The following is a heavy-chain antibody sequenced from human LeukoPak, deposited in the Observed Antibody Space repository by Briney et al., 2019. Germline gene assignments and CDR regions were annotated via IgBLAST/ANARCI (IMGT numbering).Heavy chain of an antibody. Sequence: PGGSLRLSCAASGFTFSSYWMSWVRQAPGKGLEWVANIKQDGSEKYYVDSVKGRFTISRDNAKNSLYLQMNSLRAEDTAVYYCARWRLNYDILTGRTYYFDYWGQGTLVTVSS. CDR2: IKQDGSEK. CDR1: GFTFSSYW. J-gene: IGHJ4*02. V-gene: IGHV3-7*04. CDR3: ARWRLNYDILTGRTYYFDY. D-gene: IGHD3-9*01.